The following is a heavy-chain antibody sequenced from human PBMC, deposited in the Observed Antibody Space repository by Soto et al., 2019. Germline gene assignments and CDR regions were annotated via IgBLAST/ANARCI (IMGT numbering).Heavy chain of an antibody. J-gene: IGHJ4*02. D-gene: IGHD4-17*01. CDR2: IIPILGIA. Sequence: SVKVSCKASGGTFSSYTISWVRQAPGQGLEWMGRIIPILGIANYAQKFQGRVTMTEDTSTDTAYMELSSLRSEDTAVYYCATEWNGDPFDYWGQGTLVTVSS. CDR3: ATEWNGDPFDY. V-gene: IGHV1-69*04. CDR1: GGTFSSYT.